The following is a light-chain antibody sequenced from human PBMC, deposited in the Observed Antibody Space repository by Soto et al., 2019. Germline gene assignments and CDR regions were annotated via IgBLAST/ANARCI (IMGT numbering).Light chain of an antibody. Sequence: EIVLTQSPATLSLSPGERATLSCRASPSVSSYLAWYQQKAGQAPRLLIYDTSNRATGIPARFSGSGSGTDFTLTITSLEPEDFAVYYCQQRSNWPWMFGQGTKVEIK. CDR1: PSVSSY. CDR2: DTS. J-gene: IGKJ1*01. V-gene: IGKV3-11*01. CDR3: QQRSNWPWM.